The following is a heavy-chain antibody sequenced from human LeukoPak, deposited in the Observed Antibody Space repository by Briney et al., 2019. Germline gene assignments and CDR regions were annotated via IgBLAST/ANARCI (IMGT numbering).Heavy chain of an antibody. CDR2: ISYDGTNK. V-gene: IGHV3-30*18. Sequence: TGGSLRLSCAASGFTFSTYAMHWVRQAPGKGLEWVTVISYDGTNKYYADSVKGRFTISRDNSKNTLYLQMNSLRAEDTAVYYCAKSLGYCSGNRCRINYYYYYGMDVWGQGTTVTVSS. D-gene: IGHD2-15*01. CDR3: AKSLGYCSGNRCRINYYYYYGMDV. J-gene: IGHJ6*02. CDR1: GFTFSTYA.